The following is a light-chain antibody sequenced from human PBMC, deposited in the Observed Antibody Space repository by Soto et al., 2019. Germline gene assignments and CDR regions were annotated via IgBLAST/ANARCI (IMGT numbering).Light chain of an antibody. CDR2: GAS. CDR1: QTVSSNY. J-gene: IGKJ5*01. CDR3: QLYTGPPTT. Sequence: EILLTQAQGNLSLSPGDGITLSSRASQTVSSNYLAWCQQRPGQAPRLLIYGASTRAAGIPDRFSGSGSGTDFTLTITRLEPEDSAVYFCQLYTGPPTTFGQGTRLEIK. V-gene: IGKV3-20*01.